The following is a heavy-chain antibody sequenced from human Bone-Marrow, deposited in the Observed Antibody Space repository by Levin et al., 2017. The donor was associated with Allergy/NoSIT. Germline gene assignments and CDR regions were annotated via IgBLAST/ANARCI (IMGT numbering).Heavy chain of an antibody. CDR3: ARQEYVSGRYYCGY. D-gene: IGHD3-10*01. CDR1: GFTYSDHY. V-gene: IGHV3-72*01. J-gene: IGHJ4*02. CDR2: TRNKANSYTT. Sequence: SCVVSGFTYSDHYMDWVRQAPGKGLEWVGRTRNKANSYTTEYAAAVKGRFSISRDEIQNSLYLQMNSLKTEDTAVYYCARQEYVSGRYYCGYWGQGTLVTVSS.